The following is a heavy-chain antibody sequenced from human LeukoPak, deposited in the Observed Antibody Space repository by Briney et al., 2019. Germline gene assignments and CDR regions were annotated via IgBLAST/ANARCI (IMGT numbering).Heavy chain of an antibody. J-gene: IGHJ3*02. Sequence: GGSLRLSCAASGFTFDDYATHWVRQAPGKGLEWVSGISWNSGSIGYADSVKGRFTISRDNAKNSLYLQMNSLRAEDTALYYCAKDLGYYYDSSGPLLQDAFDIWGQGTMVTVSS. D-gene: IGHD3-22*01. CDR1: GFTFDDYA. CDR3: AKDLGYYYDSSGPLLQDAFDI. V-gene: IGHV3-9*01. CDR2: ISWNSGSI.